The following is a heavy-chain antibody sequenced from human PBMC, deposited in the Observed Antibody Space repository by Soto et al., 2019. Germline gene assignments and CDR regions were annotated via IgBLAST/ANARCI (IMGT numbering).Heavy chain of an antibody. CDR3: ARVITMVRGAQLFRP. V-gene: IGHV4-59*01. J-gene: IGHJ5*02. D-gene: IGHD3-10*01. Sequence: PSETLSLTCTVSGGSISTYYWSWIRQPPGKGLEWIGYIYYSGSTNYNPSLKSRVTISVDTSKNQFSLKLSSVTAADTAVYYCARVITMVRGAQLFRPCGQGTLVTVSS. CDR2: IYYSGST. CDR1: GGSISTYY.